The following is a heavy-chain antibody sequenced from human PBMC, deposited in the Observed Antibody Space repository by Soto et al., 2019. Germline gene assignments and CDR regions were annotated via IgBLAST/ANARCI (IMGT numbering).Heavy chain of an antibody. CDR2: IVVGSGNT. D-gene: IGHD3-3*02. CDR3: AAGVPPTAFSDFDI. V-gene: IGHV1-58*01. Sequence: SVQVSCKASGFTFTSSAVQWVRQARGQRLEWIGWIVVGSGNTNYAQKFQERVTITRDMSTSTAYMELSSLRSEDTAVYYWAAGVPPTAFSDFDIWAQGTMVPV. J-gene: IGHJ3*02. CDR1: GFTFTSSA.